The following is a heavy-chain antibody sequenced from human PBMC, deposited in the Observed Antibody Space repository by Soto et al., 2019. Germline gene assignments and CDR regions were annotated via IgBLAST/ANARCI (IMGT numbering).Heavy chain of an antibody. CDR2: ISYDGSNK. CDR3: AKDRQYSKWLSPNFDY. CDR1: GFTLSTYG. J-gene: IGHJ4*02. D-gene: IGHD6-6*01. Sequence: QVQLVESGGGVVQPGRSLRLSCAASGFTLSTYGMHWVRQAPGKGLEWVTVISYDGSNKYYADSVKGRFTISRDNSKNTLYLQMNSLRAEDTAVYYWAKDRQYSKWLSPNFDYWGQGTLVTVSS. V-gene: IGHV3-30*18.